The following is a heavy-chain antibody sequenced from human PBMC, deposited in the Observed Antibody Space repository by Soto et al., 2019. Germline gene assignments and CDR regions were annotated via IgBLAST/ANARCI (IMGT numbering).Heavy chain of an antibody. J-gene: IGHJ6*03. CDR2: IYYSGST. CDR3: ARHGRHDKQLRFLEWSHLNALRYYYYMDV. V-gene: IGHV4-39*01. CDR1: GGSISSSSYY. D-gene: IGHD3-3*01. Sequence: SETLSLTCTVSGGSISSSSYYWGWIRQPPGKGLEWIGSIYYSGSTYYNPSLKSRVTISVDTSKNQFSLKLSSVTAADTAVYYCARHGRHDKQLRFLEWSHLNALRYYYYMDVWGKGTTVTVSS.